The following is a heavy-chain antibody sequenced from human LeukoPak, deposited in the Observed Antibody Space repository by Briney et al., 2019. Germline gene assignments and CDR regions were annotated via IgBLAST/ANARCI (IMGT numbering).Heavy chain of an antibody. CDR1: GGSFSGYY. CDR2: TNHSGST. D-gene: IGHD3-10*01. Sequence: SETLSLTCAVYGGSFSGYYWGWIRQPPGKGLEWIGETNHSGSTNYNPSLKSRVTISVDTSKNQFSLKLSSVTAADTAVYYCARHLRITMVRGVSYYYYGMDVWGQGTTVTVSS. J-gene: IGHJ6*02. CDR3: ARHLRITMVRGVSYYYYGMDV. V-gene: IGHV4-34*01.